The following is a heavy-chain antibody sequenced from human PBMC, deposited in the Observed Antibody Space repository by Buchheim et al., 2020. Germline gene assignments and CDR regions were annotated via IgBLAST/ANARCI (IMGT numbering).Heavy chain of an antibody. Sequence: QVQLVESGGGVVQPGRSLRLSCAASGFTFSSYAMHWVRQAPGKGLEWVAVISYDGSNKYYADSVKGRFTISRDNSKNTLYLQMNSLRAEDTAVYYCAKVVRPYYYYGMDVWGQGTT. V-gene: IGHV3-30-3*01. CDR1: GFTFSSYA. D-gene: IGHD2-2*01. CDR2: ISYDGSNK. J-gene: IGHJ6*02. CDR3: AKVVRPYYYYGMDV.